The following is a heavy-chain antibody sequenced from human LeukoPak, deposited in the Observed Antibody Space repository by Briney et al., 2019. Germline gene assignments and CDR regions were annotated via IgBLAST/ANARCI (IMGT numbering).Heavy chain of an antibody. Sequence: GGSLRLSCAASGFTFSSHWMYWVRQAPGKGLVWVSRINGDGSSIAYADSVKGRFAISRDNTKNTLYLQMNSLRAEDAAVYYCARDLNWGASDYWGQGTLVTVSS. CDR1: GFTFSSHW. CDR3: ARDLNWGASDY. J-gene: IGHJ4*02. D-gene: IGHD7-27*01. CDR2: INGDGSSI. V-gene: IGHV3-74*01.